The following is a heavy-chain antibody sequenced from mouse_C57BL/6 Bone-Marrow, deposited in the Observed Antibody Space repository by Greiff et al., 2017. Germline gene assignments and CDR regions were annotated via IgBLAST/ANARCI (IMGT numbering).Heavy chain of an antibody. Sequence: EVKLVESGGGLVKPGGSLKLSCAASGFTFSDSGMHWVRQAPEKGLEWVAYISSGSSTIYYADTVKGRFTISRDNAKNTLFLQMTSLRSVDTAMYYCARTGFAYWGQGTLVTVSA. CDR2: ISSGSSTI. CDR3: ARTGFAY. CDR1: GFTFSDSG. V-gene: IGHV5-17*01. J-gene: IGHJ3*01.